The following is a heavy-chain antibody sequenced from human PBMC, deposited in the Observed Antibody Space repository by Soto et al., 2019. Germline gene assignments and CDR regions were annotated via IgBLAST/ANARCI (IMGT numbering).Heavy chain of an antibody. J-gene: IGHJ5*02. D-gene: IGHD2-2*01. Sequence: HPVGSLRLSCAASGFTFSSYAMHWVRQAPGKGLEWVAVISYDGSNKYYADSVKGRFTISRDNSKNTLYLQMNSLRAEDTAVYYCAREGVVPAPHFSWFDPWGQGTLVTVSS. CDR2: ISYDGSNK. V-gene: IGHV3-30-3*01. CDR3: AREGVVPAPHFSWFDP. CDR1: GFTFSSYA.